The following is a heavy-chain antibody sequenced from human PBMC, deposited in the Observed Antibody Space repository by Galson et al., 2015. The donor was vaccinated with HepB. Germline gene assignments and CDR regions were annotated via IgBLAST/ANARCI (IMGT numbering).Heavy chain of an antibody. CDR2: TSGSGDST. CDR3: VTGTYRSGWYV. D-gene: IGHD6-19*01. Sequence: SLRLSCAASGFTFSNYGMHWVRQAPGKGPEWVAATSGSGDSTHYADSVKGRFSISRDNSKNTLSLQMNSLRADDTAVYYCVTGTYRSGWYVWGQGTLVTVSS. J-gene: IGHJ4*02. CDR1: GFTFSNYG. V-gene: IGHV3-23*01.